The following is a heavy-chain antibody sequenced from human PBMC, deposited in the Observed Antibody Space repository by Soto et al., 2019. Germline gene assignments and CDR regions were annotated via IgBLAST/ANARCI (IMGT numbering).Heavy chain of an antibody. Sequence: QVQLVQSGAEVKKPGSSVKVSCKASGGTYSSYTISWVRQAPGQGLEWMGRIIPILGIANYAQKFQGRVTITADKSTSTAYMELSSLRSEDTAVYYCARVTYYHILTGTYNWFDPWGQGTLVTVSS. J-gene: IGHJ5*02. D-gene: IGHD3-9*01. CDR2: IIPILGIA. CDR1: GGTYSSYT. V-gene: IGHV1-69*02. CDR3: ARVTYYHILTGTYNWFDP.